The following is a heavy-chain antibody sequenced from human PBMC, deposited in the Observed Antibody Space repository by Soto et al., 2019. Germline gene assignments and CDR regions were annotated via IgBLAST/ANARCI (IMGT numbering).Heavy chain of an antibody. CDR2: IYYSGST. V-gene: IGHV4-59*01. Sequence: SETLSLTCTVSGGSISSYYWSWIRQPPGKGLEWIGYIYYSGSTNYNPSIKSRVTISVDTSKNQFSLKLSSVTAADTAVYFCARGQQLLRYWGQGTLVTVSS. CDR3: ARGQQLLRY. CDR1: GGSISSYY. J-gene: IGHJ4*02. D-gene: IGHD1-26*01.